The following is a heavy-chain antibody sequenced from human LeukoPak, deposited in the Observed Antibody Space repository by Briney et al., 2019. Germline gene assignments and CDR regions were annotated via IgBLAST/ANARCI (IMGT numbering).Heavy chain of an antibody. D-gene: IGHD3-10*01. V-gene: IGHV4-59*01. CDR2: IYYSGST. CDR3: ARETHPQDSMVRGVMPHYYFDY. CDR1: GVSISSYY. J-gene: IGHJ4*02. Sequence: SETLSLTCTVSGVSISSYYWSWIRQPPGKGLEWIGYIYYSGSTNYNPSLKSRVTISVDTSKNQFSLKLSSVTAADTAVYYCARETHPQDSMVRGVMPHYYFDYWGQGTLVTASS.